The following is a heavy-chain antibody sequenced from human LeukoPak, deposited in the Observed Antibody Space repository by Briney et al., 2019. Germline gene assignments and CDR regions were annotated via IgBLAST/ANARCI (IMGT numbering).Heavy chain of an antibody. Sequence: GGSLRLSCVVSGISLSNYAMTWVRQAPGKGLEWVSYISEGGGSTTYADSVKGRFTISRDTSLSTLYLQMNNLRAEDTAVYFCAKRGVVIRGLLVIGYHQEAYHYDFWGQGVLVTVSS. CDR3: AKRGVVIRGLLVIGYHQEAYHYDF. J-gene: IGHJ4*02. V-gene: IGHV3-23*01. CDR2: ISEGGGST. CDR1: GISLSNYA. D-gene: IGHD3-10*01.